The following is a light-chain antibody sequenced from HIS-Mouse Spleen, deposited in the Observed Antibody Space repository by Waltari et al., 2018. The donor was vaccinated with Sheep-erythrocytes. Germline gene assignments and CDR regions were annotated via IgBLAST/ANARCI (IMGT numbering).Light chain of an antibody. CDR2: EVS. J-gene: IGLJ3*02. CDR1: SSDVGGYNY. CDR3: SSYTSSSTLV. V-gene: IGLV2-14*01. Sequence: QSALTQPASVSGSPGQSFTIPCTGTSSDVGGYNYVSWYQQPPGKAPKLQIYEVSNRPSGVSNRFYGLNSGNPASLTLPGLQAEDEADYYCSSYTSSSTLVFGGGTKLTVL.